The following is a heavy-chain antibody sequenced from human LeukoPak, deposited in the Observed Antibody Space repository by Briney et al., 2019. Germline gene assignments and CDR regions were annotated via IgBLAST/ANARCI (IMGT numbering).Heavy chain of an antibody. Sequence: GGSLRLSCAASGFTFSTYTMNWVRQAPGKGLEGISYIDSSSSNIHYADSVKGRFTISRDNVKNSPFLHMHRLRAEDTAVYYCAIAAFRPWGQGTLVPVSS. CDR1: GFTFSTYT. CDR2: IDSSSSNI. D-gene: IGHD2-2*01. J-gene: IGHJ5*02. CDR3: AIAAFRP. V-gene: IGHV3-48*01.